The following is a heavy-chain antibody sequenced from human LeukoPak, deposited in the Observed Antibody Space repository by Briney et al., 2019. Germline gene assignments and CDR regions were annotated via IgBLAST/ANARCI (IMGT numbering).Heavy chain of an antibody. D-gene: IGHD5-24*01. V-gene: IGHV4-4*07. Sequence: SETLSLTCTVSGGSISSYYWSWIRQPAGKGPEWIGRIYTSGSTNYNPSLKSRVTMSVDTSKNQFSLKLSSVTAADTAVYYCARVNRRDGYLGGAFDIWGQGTMVTVSS. CDR3: ARVNRRDGYLGGAFDI. CDR1: GGSISSYY. CDR2: IYTSGST. J-gene: IGHJ3*02.